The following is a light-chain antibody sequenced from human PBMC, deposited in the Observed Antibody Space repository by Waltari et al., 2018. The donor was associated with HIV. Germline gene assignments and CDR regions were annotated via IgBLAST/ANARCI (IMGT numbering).Light chain of an antibody. J-gene: IGLJ3*02. V-gene: IGLV2-14*03. CDR3: ASFTTRGTAV. Sequence: QSALTQPASVPGSPGQPITISSPGPSSTFGAHNHVSWYQQHPGNAPKVMIYDVISRPSGVSDRFSGSKSGNTASLTISGLQTEDEADYYCASFTTRGTAVFGGGTKLTVL. CDR2: DVI. CDR1: SSTFGAHNH.